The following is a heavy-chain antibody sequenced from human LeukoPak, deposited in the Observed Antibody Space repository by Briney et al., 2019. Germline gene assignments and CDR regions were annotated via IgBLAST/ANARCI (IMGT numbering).Heavy chain of an antibody. V-gene: IGHV4-34*01. CDR1: GGSFSGYY. CDR3: ARGSPANDYVWGSYRPVNWFDP. Sequence: PSETLSLTCAVYGGSFSGYYWSWIRQPPGKGLEWIGEINHSGSTNYNPSLKSRVTISLDTSKNHFSLKLSSVTAADTAVYYCARGSPANDYVWGSYRPVNWFDPWGQGTLVTVSS. J-gene: IGHJ5*02. CDR2: INHSGST. D-gene: IGHD3-16*02.